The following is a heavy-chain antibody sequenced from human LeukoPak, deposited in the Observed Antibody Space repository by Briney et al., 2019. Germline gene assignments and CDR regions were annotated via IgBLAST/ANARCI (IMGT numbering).Heavy chain of an antibody. CDR3: ARSGYSYGRSYYYYGMDV. J-gene: IGHJ6*02. CDR1: GYTFTSYG. CDR2: ISAYNGNT. Sequence: ASVKVSCKASGYTFTSYGIGWVRQAPGQGLEWMGWISAYNGNTNYAQKLQGRVTMTTDTSTSTAYMELRSLRSDDTAVYYCARSGYSYGRSYYYYGMDVWGQGTTVTVSS. D-gene: IGHD5-18*01. V-gene: IGHV1-18*01.